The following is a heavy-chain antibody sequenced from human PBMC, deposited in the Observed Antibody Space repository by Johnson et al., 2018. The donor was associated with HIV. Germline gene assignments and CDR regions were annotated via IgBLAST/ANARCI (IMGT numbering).Heavy chain of an antibody. D-gene: IGHD6-19*01. CDR3: ARDRYSSGWVSAFDI. V-gene: IGHV3-20*04. CDR1: GFTFSSYD. CDR2: INWSRCGST. J-gene: IGHJ3*02. Sequence: VQLVESGGGLVQPGGSLRLSCAASGFTFSSYDMHWVRQATGQGLEWVSGINWSRCGSTGYADSVKGRFTISRDNARNSLNVQMNSLRAEDTALYYCARDRYSSGWVSAFDIWGQGTMVTVSS.